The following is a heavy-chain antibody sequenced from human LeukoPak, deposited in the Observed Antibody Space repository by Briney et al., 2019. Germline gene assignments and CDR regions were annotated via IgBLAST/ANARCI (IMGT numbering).Heavy chain of an antibody. Sequence: SETLSLTCTVSGASISSSDYYWDWIRKPPGKGLEWIGNIYHTGSTYYNPSLKSRVTLSVDTSKTQFSLKLNSVTAADTAVYYCARGRLNLDYWGQGALVTVSS. J-gene: IGHJ4*02. CDR3: ARGRLNLDY. D-gene: IGHD1-14*01. V-gene: IGHV4-30-4*01. CDR1: GASISSSDYY. CDR2: IYHTGST.